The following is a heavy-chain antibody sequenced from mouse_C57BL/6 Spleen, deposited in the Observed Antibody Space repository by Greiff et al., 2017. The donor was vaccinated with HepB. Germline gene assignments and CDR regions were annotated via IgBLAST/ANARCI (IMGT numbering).Heavy chain of an antibody. CDR1: GYTFTSYW. D-gene: IGHD1-1*01. V-gene: IGHV1-50*01. CDR3: ARKGYYGSSLDY. Sequence: QVQLQQSGAELVKPGASVKLSCKASGYTFTSYWMQWVKQRPGQGLEWIGEIDPSDSYTNYNQKFKGKATLTVDTSSSTAYMQLSSLTSEDSAVYYCARKGYYGSSLDYWGKGTTLTVSS. J-gene: IGHJ2*01. CDR2: IDPSDSYT.